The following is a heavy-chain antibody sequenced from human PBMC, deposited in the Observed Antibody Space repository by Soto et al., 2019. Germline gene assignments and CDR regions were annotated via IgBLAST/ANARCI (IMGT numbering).Heavy chain of an antibody. V-gene: IGHV3-33*01. CDR3: ARENYGSGSFDY. D-gene: IGHD3-10*01. J-gene: IGHJ4*02. CDR2: IWYDGSNK. CDR1: GFTFSSYG. Sequence: QVQLVESGGGVVQPGRSLRLSCAASGFTFSSYGMHWVRQAPGKGLEWVAVIWYDGSNKYYADSVKGRFTISRNNSNNTLYLQMNSLRAEDTAVYYCARENYGSGSFDYWGQGTLVTVSS.